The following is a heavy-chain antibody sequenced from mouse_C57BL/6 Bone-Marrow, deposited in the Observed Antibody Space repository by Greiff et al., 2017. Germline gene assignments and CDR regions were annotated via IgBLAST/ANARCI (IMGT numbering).Heavy chain of an antibody. J-gene: IGHJ2*01. CDR2: IHPNSGST. Sequence: VQLQQSGAELVKPGASVKLSCKASGYTFTSYWMHWVKQRPGQGLEWIGMIHPNSGSTNYNEKFKSKATLTVDKSSSTAYMQLSSLTSEDSAVYYCARRQLRPRGDYFDYWGQGTTLTVSS. CDR1: GYTFTSYW. CDR3: ARRQLRPRGDYFDY. D-gene: IGHD3-2*02. V-gene: IGHV1-64*01.